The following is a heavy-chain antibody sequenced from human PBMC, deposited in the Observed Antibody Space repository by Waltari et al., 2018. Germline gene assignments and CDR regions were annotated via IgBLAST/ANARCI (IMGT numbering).Heavy chain of an antibody. CDR1: GFTFSAYA. J-gene: IGHJ4*02. Sequence: EVQLLESGGGLVQPGGSLRRSCAASGFTFSAYAMSWVRQAPGKGLEGVTASSGSGGSTYYADSVKGRFPISRDNSKNTLYLQMNSLRAEDTAVYYCANRGQQQPPRWGQGTLVTVSS. CDR3: ANRGQQQPPR. V-gene: IGHV3-23*01. CDR2: SSGSGGST. D-gene: IGHD6-13*01.